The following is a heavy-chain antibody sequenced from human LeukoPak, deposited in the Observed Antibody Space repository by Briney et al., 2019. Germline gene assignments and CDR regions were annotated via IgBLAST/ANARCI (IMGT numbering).Heavy chain of an antibody. D-gene: IGHD3-22*01. V-gene: IGHV3-7*01. CDR3: ARETYYYDSSAPSAFDI. Sequence: GGSLRLSCAASGFTFSSYWMSWVRQAPGKGLEWVANIKQDGSEKYYVDSVKGRFTISRDNAKNSLYLQMNSLRAEDTAVYYCARETYYYDSSAPSAFDIWGQGTMVTVSS. CDR1: GFTFSSYW. CDR2: IKQDGSEK. J-gene: IGHJ3*02.